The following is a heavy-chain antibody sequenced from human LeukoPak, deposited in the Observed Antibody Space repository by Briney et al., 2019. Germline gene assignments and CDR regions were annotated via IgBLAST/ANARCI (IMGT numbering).Heavy chain of an antibody. J-gene: IGHJ4*02. D-gene: IGHD3-22*01. CDR2: INGGSDNT. CDR1: GYIFTVYT. Sequence: ASVNVSFTASGYIFTVYTIHWVRQAPGQRLEWMGWINGGSDNTKNSQKFQGRVTITRDTSASTAYMELSSLRSEDTAVYYCARDHYDSSGYPLDYWGQGTLVTVSS. V-gene: IGHV1-3*01. CDR3: ARDHYDSSGYPLDY.